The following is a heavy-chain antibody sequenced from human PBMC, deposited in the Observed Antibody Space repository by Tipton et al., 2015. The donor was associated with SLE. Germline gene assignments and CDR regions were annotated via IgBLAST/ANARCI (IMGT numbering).Heavy chain of an antibody. J-gene: IGHJ2*01. V-gene: IGHV5-51*01. CDR1: GYNFPDYW. Sequence: QLVQSGAEVKKPGESLRISCQGSGYNFPDYWIAWVRQMPGKGLEWMGIIYPGDSDTRYSPSFQGQVTISADKSSSIAYLQWSSLKASDTAMYYCARHPGGYTSGYRQFDLWGRGTLVTVSS. CDR2: IYPGDSDT. CDR3: ARHPGGYTSGYRQFDL. D-gene: IGHD5-18*01.